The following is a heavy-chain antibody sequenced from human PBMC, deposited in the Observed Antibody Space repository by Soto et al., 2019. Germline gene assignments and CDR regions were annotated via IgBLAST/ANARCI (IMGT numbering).Heavy chain of an antibody. Sequence: ASEKVSCKASRYTFTSHYMYLVRQAPRQGREGTGVISPRGCNTGYVLQFHGKVTTSVDTSKNQLSLKLNSVIAADPAMYYCARCGTMSWNVLDFWGQGTLVTVSS. CDR2: ISPRGCNT. V-gene: IGHV1-46*01. CDR3: ARCGTMSWNVLDF. D-gene: IGHD1-26*01. CDR1: RYTFTSHY. J-gene: IGHJ4*02.